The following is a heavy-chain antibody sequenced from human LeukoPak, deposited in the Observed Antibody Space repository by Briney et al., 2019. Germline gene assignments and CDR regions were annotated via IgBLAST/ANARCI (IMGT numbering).Heavy chain of an antibody. J-gene: IGHJ4*02. Sequence: GGSLRLSCAASGFTVSSNYMSWVRQAPGKGLEWVSVVYSGGSTYYADSVKGRFTISRDNSKNTLYLQMNSLRAEDTAVYYCARDSQQLARFDYWGQGTLVTVSS. CDR3: ARDSQQLARFDY. CDR1: GFTVSSNY. V-gene: IGHV3-66*01. CDR2: VYSGGST. D-gene: IGHD6-13*01.